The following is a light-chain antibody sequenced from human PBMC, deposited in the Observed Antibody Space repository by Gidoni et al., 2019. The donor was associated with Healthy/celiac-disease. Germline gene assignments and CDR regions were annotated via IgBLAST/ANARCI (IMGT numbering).Light chain of an antibody. CDR1: QSVSSN. J-gene: IGKJ3*01. V-gene: IGKV3-15*01. Sequence: EIVMTQSPATLSVSPGERATLSCRASQSVSSNLACYQQKPGQAPRLLIYGASTRATGIPARFSGSGSGTEFTLTISSLQSEDFAVYYCQQYNNWPPGFGPGTKVDIK. CDR3: QQYNNWPPG. CDR2: GAS.